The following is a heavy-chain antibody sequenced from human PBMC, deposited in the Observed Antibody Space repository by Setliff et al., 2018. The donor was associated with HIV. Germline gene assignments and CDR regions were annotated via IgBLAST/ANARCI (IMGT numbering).Heavy chain of an antibody. CDR2: INPSGGST. CDR1: GYTFTNYY. CDR3: ARDAPTRSVREKGLDM. Sequence: ASVKVSCKASGYTFTNYYIHWVRQAPGQGLEWMGIINPSGGSTTYAQKFQGRVTMTRDTSTSTVYMELSSLRSEDTAVYYCARDAPTRSVREKGLDMWGQGTLVTVSS. J-gene: IGHJ3*02. D-gene: IGHD2-15*01. V-gene: IGHV1-46*01.